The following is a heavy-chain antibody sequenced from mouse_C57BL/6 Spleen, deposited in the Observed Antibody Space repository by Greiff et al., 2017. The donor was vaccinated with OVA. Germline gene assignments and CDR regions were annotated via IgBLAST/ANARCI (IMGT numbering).Heavy chain of an antibody. CDR2: IDPENGDT. Sequence: EVQLQESGAELVRPGASVKLSCTASGFNIKDDYMHWVKQRPEQGLEWIGWIDPENGDTEYASKFQGKATITADTSSNTAYLQLSSLTSEDTAVYYCTTPRNYVGSYYAMDYWGQGTSVTVSS. CDR1: GFNIKDDY. J-gene: IGHJ4*01. CDR3: TTPRNYVGSYYAMDY. D-gene: IGHD2-1*01. V-gene: IGHV14-4*01.